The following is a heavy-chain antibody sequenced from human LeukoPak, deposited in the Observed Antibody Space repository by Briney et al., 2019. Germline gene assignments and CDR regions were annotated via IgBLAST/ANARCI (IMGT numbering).Heavy chain of an antibody. D-gene: IGHD3-10*01. CDR1: GSIFGEYA. V-gene: IGHV3-9*01. J-gene: IGHJ4*02. CDR3: VEGVVRRAQYFDY. CDR2: ISWNSGDI. Sequence: GGSLRLSCAASGSIFGEYAMHWIRQAPGKGLEWVSGISWNSGDIGYADSVKGRFTISRDNAKNSLYLQLNSLRPEDTAFYYCVEGVVRRAQYFDYWGQGNLVTVSS.